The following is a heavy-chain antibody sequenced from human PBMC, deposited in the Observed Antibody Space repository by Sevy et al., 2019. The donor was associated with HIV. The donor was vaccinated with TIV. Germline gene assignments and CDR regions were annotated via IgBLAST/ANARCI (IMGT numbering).Heavy chain of an antibody. Sequence: HGGSLRVSCAASGFIFRSYAMSWVRQAPGKGLEWVSGISGSGGNTYYADSVKGRFTISRDNSKNTVYLQMNSLRAEDTAIYYCAKEGTYGGIVSDSFDIWGQGTRVTVS. CDR2: ISGSGGNT. V-gene: IGHV3-23*01. CDR3: AKEGTYGGIVSDSFDI. CDR1: GFIFRSYA. D-gene: IGHD3-16*02. J-gene: IGHJ3*02.